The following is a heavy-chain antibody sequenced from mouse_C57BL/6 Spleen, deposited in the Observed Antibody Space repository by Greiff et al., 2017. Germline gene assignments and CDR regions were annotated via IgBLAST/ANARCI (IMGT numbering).Heavy chain of an antibody. CDR1: GYSFPGYY. CDR3: ASGFAY. Sequence: EVQLQQSGPELVKPGASVKISCKASGYSFPGYYMNWVKQSPEKSLEWIGEINTSTGGTTYNQKFKAKATLTVDKSSSTAYMQLKSLTSEDSAVYYCASGFAYWGQGTLVTVSA. V-gene: IGHV1-42*01. CDR2: INTSTGGT. J-gene: IGHJ3*01.